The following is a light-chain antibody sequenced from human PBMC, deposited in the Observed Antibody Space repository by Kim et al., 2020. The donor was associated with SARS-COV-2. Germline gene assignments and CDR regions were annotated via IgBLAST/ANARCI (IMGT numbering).Light chain of an antibody. CDR2: GAA. J-gene: IGKJ1*01. V-gene: IGKV3-15*01. Sequence: VSPGERATLSCRASQSVRSNLAWYPQSPGQAPWLLTYGAATRATGIPARFSGSGSGTEFTLTISSLQSEDFAVYYCQQFSNWPRTFGQGTKVDIK. CDR1: QSVRSN. CDR3: QQFSNWPRT.